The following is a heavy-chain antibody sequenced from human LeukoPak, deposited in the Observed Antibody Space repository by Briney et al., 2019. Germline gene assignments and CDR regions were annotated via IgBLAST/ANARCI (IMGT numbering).Heavy chain of an antibody. Sequence: PGRSLRLSCAASGFTFSSYAMHWVRQAPGKGLEWVAVISYDGSNKYYADSVKGRFTISRDNSKNTLYLRMNSLRAEDTAVYYCARDEGFVVVTAILDYWGQGTLVTVSS. D-gene: IGHD2-21*02. V-gene: IGHV3-30-3*01. CDR2: ISYDGSNK. CDR1: GFTFSSYA. CDR3: ARDEGFVVVTAILDY. J-gene: IGHJ4*02.